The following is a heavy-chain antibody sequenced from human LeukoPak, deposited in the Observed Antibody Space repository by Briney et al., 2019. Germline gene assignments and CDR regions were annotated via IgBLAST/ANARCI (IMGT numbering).Heavy chain of an antibody. CDR3: AKGRTLVGGSTRSYDY. Sequence: WGSLRLSCTVSGFTVSSNSMSWVRQAPGKGLECVSFIYSDNTHYSDSVKGRFTISRDNSKNTLYLQMNSLRVEDTAVYYCAKGRTLVGGSTRSYDYWGQGTLVTVSS. J-gene: IGHJ4*02. V-gene: IGHV3-53*01. D-gene: IGHD1-26*01. CDR2: IYSDNT. CDR1: GFTVSSNS.